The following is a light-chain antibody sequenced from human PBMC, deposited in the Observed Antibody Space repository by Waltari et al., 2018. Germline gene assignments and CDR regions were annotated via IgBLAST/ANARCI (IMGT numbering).Light chain of an antibody. CDR1: SSDVGVYNY. CDR3: CSYAGSSTLV. CDR2: GVT. Sequence: QSALTQPASVSGSPGQSITISCTGTSSDVGVYNYVSWYQQHPGKAPKLMIYGVTKRPSGVSDRFSGSKSGNTASLTISGLQAEDEADYYCCSYAGSSTLVFGGGTKLTVL. J-gene: IGLJ2*01. V-gene: IGLV2-23*02.